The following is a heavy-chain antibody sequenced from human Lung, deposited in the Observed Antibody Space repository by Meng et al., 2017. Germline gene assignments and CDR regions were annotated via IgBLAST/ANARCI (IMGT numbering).Heavy chain of an antibody. Sequence: QVQLQQWGAGLLKPSETLFLTCVVSGGSFSDYYWSWIRWPPGKGLEWIGEINHSGSTNYNPSLESRATISVDTSQNNLSLKLSSVTAADSAVYYCARGPTTMAHDFDYWGQGTLVTVSS. CDR2: INHSGST. D-gene: IGHD4-11*01. CDR1: GGSFSDYY. J-gene: IGHJ4*02. V-gene: IGHV4-34*01. CDR3: ARGPTTMAHDFDY.